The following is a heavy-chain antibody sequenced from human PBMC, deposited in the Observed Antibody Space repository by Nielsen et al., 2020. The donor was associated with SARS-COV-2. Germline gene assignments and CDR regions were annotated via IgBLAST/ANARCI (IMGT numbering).Heavy chain of an antibody. J-gene: IGHJ4*02. CDR1: GFTFSDYA. CDR2: IKTNGGIT. CDR3: VRVRDDGHYYDTGPFDD. Sequence: GESLKISCAASGFTFSDYAMAWVRQAPGKGLEWVSVIKTNGGITYYADSVKGRCTISRDNSKNTLYLQMNSLSVEDTAVYYCVRVRDDGHYYDTGPFDDWGQGALVTVSS. D-gene: IGHD3-22*01. V-gene: IGHV3-23*01.